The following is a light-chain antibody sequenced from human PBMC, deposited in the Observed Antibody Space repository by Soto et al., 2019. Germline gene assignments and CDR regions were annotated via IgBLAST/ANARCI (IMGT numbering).Light chain of an antibody. Sequence: EIVLTRSPGTLSLSPGERATLFCRASQSFTTSQLAWYQQRPGQAPRVLIFGASRRATGIPDRFSGSGSGTDFTLTISRLEPEDSAVYYCQQYASSPRTFGQGTKVDIK. CDR2: GAS. J-gene: IGKJ1*01. CDR1: QSFTTSQ. CDR3: QQYASSPRT. V-gene: IGKV3-20*01.